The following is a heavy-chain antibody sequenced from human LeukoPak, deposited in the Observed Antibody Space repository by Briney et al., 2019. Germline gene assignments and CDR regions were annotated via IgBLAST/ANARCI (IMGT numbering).Heavy chain of an antibody. CDR2: MNPNSGNT. CDR1: GYTFTSYD. J-gene: IGHJ4*02. V-gene: IGHV1-8*01. Sequence: GASVKVSCKASGYTFTSYDINWVRQATGQGIEWMGWMNPNSGNTGYAQKFQGRVTMTRNTSISTAYMELSSLRSEDTAVYYCARGRVTNRITIYYWGQGTLVTVSS. CDR3: ARGRVTNRITIYY. D-gene: IGHD3-3*01.